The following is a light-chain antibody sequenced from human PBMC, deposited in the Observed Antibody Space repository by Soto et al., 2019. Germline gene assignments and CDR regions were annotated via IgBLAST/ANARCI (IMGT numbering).Light chain of an antibody. J-gene: IGKJ5*01. CDR2: NAV. V-gene: IGKV3-15*01. CDR1: QNIDNK. CDR3: QQYKSWWPIT. Sequence: EIVLTQSPATLSVSPGERATLSCRASQNIDNKLVLYQQKPGQAPSLLLSNAVTRVPCIPARFSGSGFGTEFTLTISSLQTEDFAIYYCQQYKSWWPITFGQGTRLEI.